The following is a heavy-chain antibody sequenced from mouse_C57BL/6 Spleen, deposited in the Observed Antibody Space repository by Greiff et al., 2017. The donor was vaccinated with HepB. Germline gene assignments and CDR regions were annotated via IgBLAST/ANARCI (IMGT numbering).Heavy chain of an antibody. CDR2: IHPNSGST. V-gene: IGHV1-64*01. CDR1: GYTFTSYW. CDR3: ARGDPLTTTVADY. Sequence: VQLQQPGAELVKPGASVKLSCKASGYTFTSYWMHWVKQRPGQGLEWIGMIHPNSGSTNYNEKFKSKATLTVDKSSSTAYMQLSSLTSEDSAVYYCARGDPLTTTVADYWGQGTTLTVSS. J-gene: IGHJ2*01. D-gene: IGHD1-1*01.